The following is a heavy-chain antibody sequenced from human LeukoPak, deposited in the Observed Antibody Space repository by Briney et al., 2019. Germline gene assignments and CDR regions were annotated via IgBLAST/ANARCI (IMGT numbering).Heavy chain of an antibody. V-gene: IGHV3-33*01. CDR1: GCIFSNYA. J-gene: IGHJ5*02. CDR3: ARGVALAGNPNWFDP. CDR2: IWSDGSKI. D-gene: IGHD6-13*01. Sequence: PGGSLRLSCAASGCIFSNYAMHWVRQAPGTGLEWLAVIWSDGSKIYYADSVKGRFTISRDNSKNTLYLQMNSLRVEDTALYYCARGVALAGNPNWFDPWGQGTLVTVSS.